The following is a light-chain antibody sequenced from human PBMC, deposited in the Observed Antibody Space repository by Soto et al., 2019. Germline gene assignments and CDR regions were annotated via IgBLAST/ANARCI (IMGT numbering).Light chain of an antibody. CDR3: TSYARGSSPVV. CDR2: DVN. V-gene: IGLV2-14*01. Sequence: QSALTQPASVSGSPGQSITLSCTGTSSDIGGYDYVSWYQRHPGKAPKLIIYDVNNRPSGVSNRCSGSKSGNTASLTISGLQAEDEADYYCTSYARGSSPVVFGGATKLTVL. J-gene: IGLJ2*01. CDR1: SSDIGGYDY.